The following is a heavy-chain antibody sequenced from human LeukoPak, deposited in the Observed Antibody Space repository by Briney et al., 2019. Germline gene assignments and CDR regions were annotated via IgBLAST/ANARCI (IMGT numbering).Heavy chain of an antibody. J-gene: IGHJ4*02. CDR1: GFTFSNYW. CDR2: MNIDGSEK. V-gene: IGHV3-7*01. Sequence: GGSLRLSCEASGFTFSNYWMGWVRQAPGKRLEWVANMNIDGSEKYYADSVKGRFSISRDNARNSVYLQMASLRVEDTAVYYCARDPVEWELLLDYWGQGTLATVSS. D-gene: IGHD1-26*01. CDR3: ARDPVEWELLLDY.